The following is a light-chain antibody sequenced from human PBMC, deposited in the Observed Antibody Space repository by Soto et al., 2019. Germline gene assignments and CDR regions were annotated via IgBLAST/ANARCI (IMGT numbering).Light chain of an antibody. V-gene: IGKV1-5*03. J-gene: IGKJ5*01. Sequence: DIQMTQYPFTLSASVGDRVTITCRASQSTSSWLAWYQQKPGKAPKLLIYKASTLESGVPSNFSGSGSGTEFTLTISSLQPDDFATYYCLQDYNYPPTFGQGTRLEI. CDR1: QSTSSW. CDR3: LQDYNYPPT. CDR2: KAS.